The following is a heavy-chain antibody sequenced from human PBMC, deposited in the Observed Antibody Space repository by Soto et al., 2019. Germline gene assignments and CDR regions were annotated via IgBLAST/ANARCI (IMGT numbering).Heavy chain of an antibody. CDR3: ASTYYDYVWGRDSRYFDY. Sequence: SETLSLTCTVSGGSISSYYWSWIRQPPGKGLEWIGYIYYSGSTYYNPSLKSRVTISVDTSKNQFSLKLSSVTAADTAVYYCASTYYDYVWGRDSRYFDYWGQGTLVTVSS. J-gene: IGHJ4*02. CDR2: IYYSGST. V-gene: IGHV4-59*04. D-gene: IGHD3-16*01. CDR1: GGSISSYY.